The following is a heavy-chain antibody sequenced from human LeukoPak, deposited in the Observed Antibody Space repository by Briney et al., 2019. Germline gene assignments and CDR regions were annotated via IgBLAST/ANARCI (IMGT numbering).Heavy chain of an antibody. J-gene: IGHJ4*02. CDR1: GGSISSSSYY. V-gene: IGHV4-39*01. Sequence: PSETLSLTCTVSGGSISSSSYYWGWIRQPPGKGLEWIGSIYYSGSTYYNPSLKSRVTISVDTSKNQFSLKLSSVTAADTAVYYCARFLPPDPLIVVVLHSVDYWGQGTLVTVSS. D-gene: IGHD3-22*01. CDR3: ARFLPPDPLIVVVLHSVDY. CDR2: IYYSGST.